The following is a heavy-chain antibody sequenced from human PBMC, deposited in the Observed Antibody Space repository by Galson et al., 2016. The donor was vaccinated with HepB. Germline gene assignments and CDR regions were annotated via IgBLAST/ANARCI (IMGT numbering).Heavy chain of an antibody. CDR1: GFTFNNYG. CDR2: ISYDGNNR. CDR3: ARDRGLLHYYYGMDV. J-gene: IGHJ6*02. Sequence: SLRLSCATSGFTFNNYGINWVRQAPGKGLEWVAVISYDGNNRHYADAGKGPFTISRDSSTNTVYLQMNSPRADDTAVYFCARDRGLLHYYYGMDVWGQGTTVTVSS. V-gene: IGHV3-33*08. D-gene: IGHD4-17*01.